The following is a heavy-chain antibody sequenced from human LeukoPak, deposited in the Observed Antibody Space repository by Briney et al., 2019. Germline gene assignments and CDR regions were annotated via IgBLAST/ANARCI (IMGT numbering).Heavy chain of an antibody. D-gene: IGHD3-3*01. CDR1: GDSISTSSYY. J-gene: IGHJ3*02. CDR2: IFYSGST. CDR3: ERTTLMIPYATFDM. Sequence: SETLSLTCTVSGDSISTSSYYWGWIRQPPGKGLDWIANIFYSGSTYYHPSLKSQLTISVYQSKNESSNKLPSVSAADSVLLYGERTTLMIPYATFDMWGQGTMVTVSS. V-gene: IGHV4-39*07.